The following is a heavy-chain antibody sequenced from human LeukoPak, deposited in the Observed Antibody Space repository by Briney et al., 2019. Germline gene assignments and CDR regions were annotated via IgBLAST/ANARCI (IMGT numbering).Heavy chain of an antibody. CDR3: ARSLRSSGHFDWSFDY. D-gene: IGHD3-9*01. CDR1: GFTFSSYE. J-gene: IGHJ4*02. CDR2: ISSSGSTI. Sequence: GGSLRLSCAASGFTFSSYEMNWVRQAPGKGLEWVSYISSSGSTIYYADSVKGRFTISRDNAKNSLYLQMNSLRAEDTAVYYCARSLRSSGHFDWSFDYWGQGTLVTVSS. V-gene: IGHV3-48*03.